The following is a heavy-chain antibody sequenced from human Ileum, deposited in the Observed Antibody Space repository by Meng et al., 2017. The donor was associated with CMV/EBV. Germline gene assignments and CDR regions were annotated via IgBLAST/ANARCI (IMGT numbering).Heavy chain of an antibody. CDR3: ARDILPGGGDIFGVIYGMDV. D-gene: IGHD3-3*02. CDR1: GFRFDDFG. J-gene: IGHJ6*02. Sequence: SLKISCEASGFRFDDFGMHWVRHAPGKGLEWVSGITWNSDTIEYADSVEGRFTVSRDNSKNTLYLQMNSLRPEDTAVYYCARDILPGGGDIFGVIYGMDVWGQGTTVTVSS. V-gene: IGHV3-9*01. CDR2: ITWNSDTI.